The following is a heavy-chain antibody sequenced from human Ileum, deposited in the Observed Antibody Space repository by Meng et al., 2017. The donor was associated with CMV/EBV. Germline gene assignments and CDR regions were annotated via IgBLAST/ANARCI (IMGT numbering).Heavy chain of an antibody. V-gene: IGHV4-39*07. CDR2: IYYSGST. CDR3: AREVGDSVLMVSFYGMDV. CDR1: GGSISSSSYY. Sequence: GSLRLSCTVTGGSISSSSYYWGWIRQPPGKGLEWIGSIYYSGSTYYNPSLKSRVTISVDTSKNQFSLKLSSLTAADTAVYYCAREVGDSVLMVSFYGMDVWGQGTTVTVSS. D-gene: IGHD2-8*01. J-gene: IGHJ6*02.